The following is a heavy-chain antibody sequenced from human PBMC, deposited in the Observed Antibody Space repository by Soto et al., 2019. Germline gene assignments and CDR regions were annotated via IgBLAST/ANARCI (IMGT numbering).Heavy chain of an antibody. CDR1: GFSLSTGGRF. CDR2: IYYSGNT. Sequence: QVQLQESGPGLVKPSQTLSLTCTVSGFSLSTGGRFWSWVRQHPGNGLEWIGYIYYSGNTDYNPSLKSRLTISIDTSKNQFSLNLRSVTAADTAVYYCAMALRPTGEHGYWYFDLWGRGTLVTVSS. J-gene: IGHJ2*01. V-gene: IGHV4-31*03. D-gene: IGHD1-1*01. CDR3: AMALRPTGEHGYWYFDL.